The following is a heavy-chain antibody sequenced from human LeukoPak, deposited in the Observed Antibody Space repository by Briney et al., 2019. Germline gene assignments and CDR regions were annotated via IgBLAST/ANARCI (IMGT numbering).Heavy chain of an antibody. CDR3: ARVCLGYSRGCPGAWYFDL. CDR1: GGSISSYY. D-gene: IGHD6-19*01. CDR2: IYYSGST. J-gene: IGHJ2*01. V-gene: IGHV4-59*01. Sequence: PSETLSLTCTVSGGSISSYYWSWIRQAPGKGLEWIGYIYYSGSTNYNPSLKSRVTISVDTSKNQFSLKLSSVTAADTAVYYCARVCLGYSRGCPGAWYFDLWGRGTLVTVSS.